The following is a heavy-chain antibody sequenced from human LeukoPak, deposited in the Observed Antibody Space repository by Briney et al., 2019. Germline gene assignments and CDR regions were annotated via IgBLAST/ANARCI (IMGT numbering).Heavy chain of an antibody. J-gene: IGHJ6*02. CDR1: GYTFTSYA. CDR3: ATWWGSDGMDV. V-gene: IGHV1-3*01. D-gene: IGHD2-15*01. Sequence: ASVKVSCKASGYTFTSYAMHWVRQAPGQRLEWMGWINAGNGNTKYSQKFQGRVTMTEDTSTDTAYMELSSLRSEDTAVYYCATWWGSDGMDVWGQGTTVTVSS. CDR2: INAGNGNT.